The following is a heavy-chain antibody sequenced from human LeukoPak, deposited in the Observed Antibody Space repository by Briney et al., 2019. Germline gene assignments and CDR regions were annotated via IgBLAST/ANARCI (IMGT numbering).Heavy chain of an antibody. Sequence: ASVKVSCKASGYTFTSYVISWVRQAPGQGLEWMGWISAYNGNTNYAQKLQGRVTMTTDTSTSTAYMELRSLRSDDTAVYYCARDSPTIVVVTNNWFDPWGQGTLVTVSS. CDR2: ISAYNGNT. D-gene: IGHD3-22*01. CDR1: GYTFTSYV. CDR3: ARDSPTIVVVTNNWFDP. J-gene: IGHJ5*02. V-gene: IGHV1-18*01.